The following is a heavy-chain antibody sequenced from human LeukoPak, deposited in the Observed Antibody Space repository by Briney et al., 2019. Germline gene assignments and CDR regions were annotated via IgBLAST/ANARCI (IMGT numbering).Heavy chain of an antibody. J-gene: IGHJ4*02. CDR3: ARSLAF. V-gene: IGHV3-11*03. D-gene: IGHD3-10*01. CDR2: ISSSSSYT. Sequence: GGSLRLACAASGFTFSDYYMSWIRQAPGKGLEWVSYISSSSSYTNYADSVKGRFTISRDSSKNTLYLQMNSLTAEDTAIYYCARSLAFGGPGTLVTVSS. CDR1: GFTFSDYY.